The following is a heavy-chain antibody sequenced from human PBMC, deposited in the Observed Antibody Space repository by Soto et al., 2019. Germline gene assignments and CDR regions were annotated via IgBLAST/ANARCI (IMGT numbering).Heavy chain of an antibody. J-gene: IGHJ6*02. V-gene: IGHV1-69*01. CDR3: ARDGDDYSKFPYYGTDV. Sequence: GCCTASGGTFSSYAISWVRQAPGQWLEWMGGIIPIFGTANYAQKFQGRVTITADESTSTAYMELSSLRSEDTAVYYCARDGDDYSKFPYYGTDVWGQVPTV. CDR1: GGTFSSYA. D-gene: IGHD4-4*01. CDR2: IIPIFGTA.